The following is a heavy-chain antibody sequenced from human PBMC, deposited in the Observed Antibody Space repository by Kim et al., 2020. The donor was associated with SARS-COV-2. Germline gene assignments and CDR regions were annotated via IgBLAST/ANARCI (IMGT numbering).Heavy chain of an antibody. D-gene: IGHD3-10*01. J-gene: IGHJ6*02. CDR1: GYTFTSYA. V-gene: IGHV7-4-1*02. Sequence: ASVKVSCKASGYTFTSYAMNWVRQAPGQGLEWMGWINTNTGNPTYAQGFTGRFVFSLDTSVSTAYLQISSLKAEDTAVYYCARGGGRLLWFGEHSPTRYYYYGMDVWGQGTTVTVSS. CDR2: INTNTGNP. CDR3: ARGGGRLLWFGEHSPTRYYYYGMDV.